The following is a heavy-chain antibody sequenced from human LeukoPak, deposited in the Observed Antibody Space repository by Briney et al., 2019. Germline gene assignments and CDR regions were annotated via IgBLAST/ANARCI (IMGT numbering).Heavy chain of an antibody. CDR3: AKTGNYYDSSGYYSVYYFDY. D-gene: IGHD3-22*01. Sequence: SGGSLRLSCAASGFTFSSYWMNWVRQAPGKGLVWVSRIASDGSSTTYADSVKGRFSISRDNAKNTLYLQMNSLRAEDTAVYYCAKTGNYYDSSGYYSVYYFDYWGQGTLVTVSS. CDR1: GFTFSSYW. CDR2: IASDGSST. V-gene: IGHV3-74*01. J-gene: IGHJ4*02.